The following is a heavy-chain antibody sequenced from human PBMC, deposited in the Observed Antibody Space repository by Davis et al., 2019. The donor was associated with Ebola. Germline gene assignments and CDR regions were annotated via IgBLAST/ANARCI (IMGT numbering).Heavy chain of an antibody. CDR3: ARGAWFGEY. D-gene: IGHD3-10*01. Sequence: MPSETLSLTCAVSGGSISSSNWWSWVRQPPEKGLEWIGEIYHSGSTNYNPSLKSRVTISVDTSKNQFSLKLSSVTAADTAVYYCARGAWFGEYWGQGTLVTVSS. CDR1: GGSISSSNW. J-gene: IGHJ4*02. CDR2: IYHSGST. V-gene: IGHV4-4*02.